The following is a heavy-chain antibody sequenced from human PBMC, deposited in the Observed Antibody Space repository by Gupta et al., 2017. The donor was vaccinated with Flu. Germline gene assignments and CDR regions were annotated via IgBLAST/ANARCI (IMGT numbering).Heavy chain of an antibody. V-gene: IGHV3-48*03. CDR1: GFTFSDHD. CDR3: ARGHWDS. CDR2: ISSRGVP. J-gene: IGHJ4*02. Sequence: EVQLVESGGGLVQPGGSLRLSCAASGFTFSDHDVSWVHQAPGKGLEWVSFISSRGVPYYTDSVKGRFTISRDNAKKSVYLQMDSLRAEDTAVYYCARGHWDSWGQGTLVTVSS.